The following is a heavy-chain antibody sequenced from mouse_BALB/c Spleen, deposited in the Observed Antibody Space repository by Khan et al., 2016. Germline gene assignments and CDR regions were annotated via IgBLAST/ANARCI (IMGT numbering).Heavy chain of an antibody. CDR3: ARNPYGSTYFDY. J-gene: IGHJ2*01. CDR2: IWSGGST. V-gene: IGHV2-2*02. D-gene: IGHD1-1*01. Sequence: QVQLKESGPGLVQPSQSLSITCTVSGFSLTSYGVHWVRQSPGKGLEWLGAIWSGGSTDYNAAFISRLSISKDNSKSQVFFKMNSLQANDTAIYYCARNPYGSTYFDYWGQGTTLTVSS. CDR1: GFSLTSYG.